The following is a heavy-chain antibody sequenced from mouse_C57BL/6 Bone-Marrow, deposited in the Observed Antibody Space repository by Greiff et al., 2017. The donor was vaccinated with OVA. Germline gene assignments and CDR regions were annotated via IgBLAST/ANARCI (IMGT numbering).Heavy chain of an antibody. V-gene: IGHV1-81*01. CDR3: AREVIYYGYAWFAY. D-gene: IGHD2-2*01. CDR1: GYTFTSYG. J-gene: IGHJ3*01. CDR2: IYPRSGNT. Sequence: VQLQQSGAELARPGASVKLFCKASGYTFTSYGISWVKQRTGQGLEWIGEIYPRSGNTYYNEKFKGKATLTADKSSSTAYMELRSLTSEDSAVYFCAREVIYYGYAWFAYWGQGTLVTVSA.